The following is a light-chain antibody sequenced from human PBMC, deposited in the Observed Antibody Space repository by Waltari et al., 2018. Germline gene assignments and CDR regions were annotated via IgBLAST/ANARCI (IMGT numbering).Light chain of an antibody. CDR2: AAS. CDR3: QQSYNTPFT. CDR1: QSITYY. J-gene: IGKJ3*01. V-gene: IGKV1-39*01. Sequence: DIQMTQSPSSLSASIGDRVPFTCRASQSITYYLNWYQQKPGKAPKLLIHAASSLQSGVPSRFSGSGSGTDFTLTISSLQPEDYATYYCQQSYNTPFTFGPGTKVDIK.